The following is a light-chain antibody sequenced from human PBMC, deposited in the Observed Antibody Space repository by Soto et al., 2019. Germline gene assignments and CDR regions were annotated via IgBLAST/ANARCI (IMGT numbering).Light chain of an antibody. Sequence: QSVLTQPPSASGTPGQRVTISCSGSSSNIGSEYVVWYQHLPGTAPKLLIYRNNQRPSGVPDRFAGSKSGTSASLAISGLRSEDGADYYCAARDDSLSGHWVFGGGTKVTVL. CDR2: RNN. CDR3: AARDDSLSGHWV. V-gene: IGLV1-47*01. J-gene: IGLJ3*02. CDR1: SSNIGSEY.